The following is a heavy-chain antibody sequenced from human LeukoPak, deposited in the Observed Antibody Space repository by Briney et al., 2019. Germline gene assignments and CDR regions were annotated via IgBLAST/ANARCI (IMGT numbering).Heavy chain of an antibody. D-gene: IGHD2-15*01. CDR1: GFTVSSNY. V-gene: IGHV3-66*01. Sequence: GGSLRLSCAASGFTVSSNYMSWVRQAPGKGLEWVSVIYSGGSTYYADSVKGRFTISRDNSKNTLYLQMNSLRAEDTAVYYCVKSPAGYCSGGSCYVYYFDYWGQGTLVTVSS. CDR2: IYSGGST. CDR3: VKSPAGYCSGGSCYVYYFDY. J-gene: IGHJ4*02.